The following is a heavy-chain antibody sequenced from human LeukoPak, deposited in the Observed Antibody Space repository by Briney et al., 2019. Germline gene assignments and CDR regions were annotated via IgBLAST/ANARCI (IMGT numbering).Heavy chain of an antibody. J-gene: IGHJ5*02. CDR3: ARIDYYDSRGGNWFDP. CDR1: GYTFTSYD. V-gene: IGHV1-8*03. Sequence: ASVKVSCKASGYTFTSYDINWVRQATGQGLEWMGWMNPNSGNTGFAQRFQGRLTITRNTPISTAYMELSSLRSEDTAVYYCARIDYYDSRGGNWFDPWGQGTLVTVSS. CDR2: MNPNSGNT. D-gene: IGHD3-22*01.